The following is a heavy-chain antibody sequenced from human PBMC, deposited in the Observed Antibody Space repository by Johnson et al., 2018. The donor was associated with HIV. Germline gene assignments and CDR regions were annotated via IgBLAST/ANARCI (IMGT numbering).Heavy chain of an antibody. CDR3: AKVRGWYPDAFDM. Sequence: QVQLVEPGGGVVQPGRSLRLSCAASGSTFSSYAMHWVRQAPGKGLEWVAVISYDGSNKYYADSVKVRFTISRDNSKNTLYLQMNSLRAEDTAVYYCAKVRGWYPDAFDMWGQGTLVTVSS. CDR1: GSTFSSYA. D-gene: IGHD6-19*01. CDR2: ISYDGSNK. J-gene: IGHJ3*02. V-gene: IGHV3-30*14.